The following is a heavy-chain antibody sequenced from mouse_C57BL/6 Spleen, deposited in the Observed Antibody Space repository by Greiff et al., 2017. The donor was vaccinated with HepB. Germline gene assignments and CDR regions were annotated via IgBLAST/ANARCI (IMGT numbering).Heavy chain of an antibody. CDR1: GYAFSSSW. D-gene: IGHD1-1*01. J-gene: IGHJ4*01. CDR2: IYPGDGDT. Sequence: QVQLKESGPELVKPGASVKISCKASGYAFSSSWMNWVQQRPGKGLEWIGRIYPGDGDTNYNGKFKGKATLTADKSSSTAYMQLSSLTSEDSAVYFCARRDYYGSSYYAMDYWGQGTSVTVSS. V-gene: IGHV1-82*01. CDR3: ARRDYYGSSYYAMDY.